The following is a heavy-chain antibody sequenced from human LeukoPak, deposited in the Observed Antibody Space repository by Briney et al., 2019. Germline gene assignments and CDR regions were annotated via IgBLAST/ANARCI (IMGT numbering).Heavy chain of an antibody. J-gene: IGHJ6*02. CDR3: ARDLIPDCSSTSCYGSYYYYGMDV. CDR1: GGTFSSYA. V-gene: IGHV1-69*04. Sequence: GASVKVSCKASGGTFSSYAISWVRQAPGQGLEWMGRIIPILGIANYAQKFQGRVTITADKSTSTAYVELSSLRSEDTAVYYCARDLIPDCSSTSCYGSYYYYGMDVWGQGTTVTVSS. CDR2: IIPILGIA. D-gene: IGHD2-2*01.